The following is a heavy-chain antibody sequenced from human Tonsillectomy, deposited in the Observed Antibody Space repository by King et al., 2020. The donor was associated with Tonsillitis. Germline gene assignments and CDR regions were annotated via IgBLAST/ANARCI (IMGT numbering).Heavy chain of an antibody. CDR3: AKDKGRYFDY. Sequence: VQLVESGGGVVQPGRSLRLSCAASGFTLSSYGMHWVRQAPGKGLEWVAVISYDGSNKYYADSVKGRFTISRDNSKNTLYLQMNSLRAEDTAVYYCAKDKGRYFDYWGQGTLVTVSS. CDR2: ISYDGSNK. V-gene: IGHV3-30*18. CDR1: GFTLSSYG. J-gene: IGHJ4*02.